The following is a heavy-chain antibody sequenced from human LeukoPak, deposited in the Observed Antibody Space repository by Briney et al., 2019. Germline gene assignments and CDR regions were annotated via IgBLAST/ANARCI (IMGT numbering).Heavy chain of an antibody. Sequence: GGSLRLSCEASGFTLSRHWMHWVRQGPGKGLVWVARINVDGTATGYADSVRGRFTISRDNSKNTLYLQMNSLRAEDTAVYYCARDRYLVGIAAAGSPGCVDYWGQGTLVTVSS. D-gene: IGHD6-13*01. CDR2: INVDGTAT. CDR1: GFTLSRHW. J-gene: IGHJ4*02. CDR3: ARDRYLVGIAAAGSPGCVDY. V-gene: IGHV3-74*01.